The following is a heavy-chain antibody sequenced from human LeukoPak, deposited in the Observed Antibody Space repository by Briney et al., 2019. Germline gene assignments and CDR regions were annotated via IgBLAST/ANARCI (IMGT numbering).Heavy chain of an antibody. V-gene: IGHV1-69*06. CDR1: GGTFSSYA. Sequence: GASVKVSCTASGGTFSSYAISWVRQAPGQGLEWMGGIIPIFGTANYAQKFQGRVTITADKSTSTAYMELSSLRSEDTAVYYCAREGLWFGEFSYFDYWGQGTLVTVSS. J-gene: IGHJ4*02. CDR3: AREGLWFGEFSYFDY. D-gene: IGHD3-10*01. CDR2: IIPIFGTA.